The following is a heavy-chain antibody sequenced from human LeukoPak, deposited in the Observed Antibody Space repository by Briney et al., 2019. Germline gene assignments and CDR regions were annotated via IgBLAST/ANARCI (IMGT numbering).Heavy chain of an antibody. Sequence: SETLSLTCTVSGYSISSGYYWGWIRQPPGKGLEWIGSIYHSGSTYYNPSLKSRVTISVDTSKNQFSLKQSSVTAADTAVYYCARDEKGGHSGSYTAEYFQHWGQGTLVTVSS. J-gene: IGHJ1*01. CDR3: ARDEKGGHSGSYTAEYFQH. CDR1: GYSISSGYY. D-gene: IGHD1-26*01. CDR2: IYHSGST. V-gene: IGHV4-38-2*02.